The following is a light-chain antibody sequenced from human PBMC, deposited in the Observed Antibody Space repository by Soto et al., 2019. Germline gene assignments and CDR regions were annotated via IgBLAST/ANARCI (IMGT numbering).Light chain of an antibody. CDR1: QSVGTS. J-gene: IGKJ1*01. CDR3: QHRSSWPRS. V-gene: IGKV3-11*01. CDR2: DAA. Sequence: DIVLTQSPATLSLSPGDRATLSCRASQSVGTSLAWYKQPPGQAPRLLIHDAAYRASGIPERFGGSGSGTAFSLSISSLAPDDFAVYYCQHRSSWPRSFGRGTKVEV.